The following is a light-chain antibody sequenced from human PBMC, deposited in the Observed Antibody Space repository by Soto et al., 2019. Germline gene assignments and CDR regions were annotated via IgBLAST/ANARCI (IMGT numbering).Light chain of an antibody. CDR2: DAS. CDR3: QQYNTYSA. CDR1: QSVSNW. J-gene: IGKJ1*01. Sequence: RVTQSPSTLCASLGDRVTITFRASQSVSNWLAWYQQKRGKAPELLIYDASSLKSGVPSRFSGSGSGTEFTLTISSLQPDDFATYYCQQYNTYSAFGQGTKVDIK. V-gene: IGKV1-5*01.